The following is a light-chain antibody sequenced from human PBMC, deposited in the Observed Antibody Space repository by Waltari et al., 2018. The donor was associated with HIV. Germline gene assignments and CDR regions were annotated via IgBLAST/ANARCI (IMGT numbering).Light chain of an antibody. CDR1: KNIHSW. CDR2: KSS. CDR3: QKYKGLSLT. V-gene: IGKV1-5*03. Sequence: DIQMTQSPSTLTASVGDSVTITCRSRKNIHSWLAWYQHRPGNATTLLIYKSSTLEGVVPSRFSGSGSGTEFTLTITSLQPDDFASYYCQKYKGLSLTFGGGTRVEIK. J-gene: IGKJ4*01.